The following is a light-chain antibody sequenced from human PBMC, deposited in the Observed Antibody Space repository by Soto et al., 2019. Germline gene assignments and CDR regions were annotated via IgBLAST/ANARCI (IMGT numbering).Light chain of an antibody. CDR2: DAS. CDR1: QSVSTS. J-gene: IGKJ4*01. Sequence: EMVLTQSPATLSLSPGEGATLSCRTSQSVSTSLVWYQQKPGQAPRLLIYDASNRATGIPARFSGSGSGTDFTLPISRLEPEDFAVYFCQQRSSWPPTFGGGTKVEIK. V-gene: IGKV3-11*01. CDR3: QQRSSWPPT.